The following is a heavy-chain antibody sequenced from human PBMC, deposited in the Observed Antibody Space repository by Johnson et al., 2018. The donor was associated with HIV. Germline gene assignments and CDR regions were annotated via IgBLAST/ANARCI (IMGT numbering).Heavy chain of an antibody. J-gene: IGHJ3*02. V-gene: IGHV3-13*01. D-gene: IGHD3-16*01. CDR1: GFTFSSYD. CDR3: ASLGLDLLVKAPLSVVFDAFDI. CDR2: IGTAGDT. Sequence: VQLVESGGGLVQPGGSLRLSCAASGFTFSSYDMHWVRQATGKGLEWVSAIGTAGDTYYPGSVKGRFTISRENAKNSLYLQMNSLRAGDTAVYYCASLGLDLLVKAPLSVVFDAFDIWGQGTMVTVSS.